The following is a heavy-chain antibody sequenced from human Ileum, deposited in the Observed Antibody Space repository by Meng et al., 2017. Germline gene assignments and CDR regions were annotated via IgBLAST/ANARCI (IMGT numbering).Heavy chain of an antibody. CDR3: ARESACGYDS. CDR1: GYTFTSYY. Sequence: ASVKVSCKASGYTFTSYYMHWVRQAPGQGLEWMGIINPSGGSTSYAQKFQGRVNMTRDTSKSTVYMELSSLRSEDAAVYYCARESACGYDSWGQGTLVTVSS. V-gene: IGHV1-46*01. CDR2: INPSGGST. D-gene: IGHD5-12*01. J-gene: IGHJ5*02.